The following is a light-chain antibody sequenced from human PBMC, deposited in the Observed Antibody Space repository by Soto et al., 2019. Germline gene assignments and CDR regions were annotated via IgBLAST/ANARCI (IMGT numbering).Light chain of an antibody. V-gene: IGKV1-27*01. CDR1: QDISDY. J-gene: IGKJ1*01. CDR3: QKYSKAPWT. CDR2: AAS. Sequence: DIQMTQSPSSLSASLGDRVTITCRASQDISDYLAWYQQKAGSPPNLLISAASTLQSGVPSRFRGSGTGTDFTLTITSLQPEDVATYYCQKYSKAPWTFGQGTRVEIK.